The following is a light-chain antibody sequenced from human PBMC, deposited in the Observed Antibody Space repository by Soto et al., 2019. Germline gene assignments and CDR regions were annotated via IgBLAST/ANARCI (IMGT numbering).Light chain of an antibody. J-gene: IGLJ1*01. CDR1: SSNIGAGYD. CDR3: QSHDSSLSQDV. CDR2: GNS. Sequence: QSVLTQPPSVSGAPGQRVTISCTGSSSNIGAGYDVHWYQQLPGTAPKLLIYGNSNRPSGVPDRFSGSKSGTSASLAITGLQAEDEADYYCQSHDSSLSQDVFGTGTKVTVL. V-gene: IGLV1-40*01.